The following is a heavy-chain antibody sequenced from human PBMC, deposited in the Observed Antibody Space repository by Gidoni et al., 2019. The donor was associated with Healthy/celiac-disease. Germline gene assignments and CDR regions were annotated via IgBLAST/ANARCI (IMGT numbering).Heavy chain of an antibody. J-gene: IGHJ4*02. Sequence: QVQLQESGPGLVKPSGTLSLTCAVSGGSLSSSNWGSWVRQPPGKGLGWIGEINHSGSTNYNPSLKSRGTISVDKSKNQFSLKLSSVTAADTAVYYCARGGTDYGDYGDYWGQGTLVTVSS. D-gene: IGHD4-17*01. CDR3: ARGGTDYGDYGDY. V-gene: IGHV4-4*02. CDR2: INHSGST. CDR1: GGSLSSSNW.